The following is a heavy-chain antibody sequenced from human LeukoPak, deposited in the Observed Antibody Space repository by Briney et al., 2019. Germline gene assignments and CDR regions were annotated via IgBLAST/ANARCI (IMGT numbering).Heavy chain of an antibody. D-gene: IGHD4-23*01. V-gene: IGHV1-69*13. Sequence: SVTVSCKASGGTFSSYAISWVRQAPGQGLEWMGGIIPIFGTANYAQKFQGRVTITADESTSTAYMELSSLRSEDTAVYYCAPGGSGNRWFDPWGQGTLVTVSS. CDR2: IIPIFGTA. J-gene: IGHJ5*02. CDR1: GGTFSSYA. CDR3: APGGSGNRWFDP.